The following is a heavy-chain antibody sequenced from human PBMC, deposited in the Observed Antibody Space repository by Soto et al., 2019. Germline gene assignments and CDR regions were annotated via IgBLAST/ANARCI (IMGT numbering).Heavy chain of an antibody. CDR1: GDSINTYY. V-gene: IGHV4-4*07. CDR3: ARGPGGFGDFSLDY. J-gene: IGHJ4*02. Sequence: QVQLQESGPGLVTPSETLSLTCTVSGDSINTYYWSWIRQPAGKGLEWIGRIFSGGSTNYNPSLKSRVTMSIDTSKNQCSLKLTSLAAADTAVYYCARGPGGFGDFSLDYWGQGTLVTVPS. D-gene: IGHD3-10*01. CDR2: IFSGGST.